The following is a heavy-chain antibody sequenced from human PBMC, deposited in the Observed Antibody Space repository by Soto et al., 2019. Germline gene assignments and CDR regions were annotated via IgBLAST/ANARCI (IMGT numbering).Heavy chain of an antibody. Sequence: QVQLVQSGAEVKKPGASVKVSCKASGYTFTSYGISWVRQAPGQGLAWMGWISAYNGNTNYAQKLHGRVTMTTDTSTSPAYMDLRSLRSDATAVYYCPRGDGDGPPCSAPWGQGTPGTVPS. J-gene: IGHJ5*02. CDR3: PRGDGDGPPCSAP. CDR1: GYTFTSYG. D-gene: IGHD7-27*01. V-gene: IGHV1-18*01. CDR2: ISAYNGNT.